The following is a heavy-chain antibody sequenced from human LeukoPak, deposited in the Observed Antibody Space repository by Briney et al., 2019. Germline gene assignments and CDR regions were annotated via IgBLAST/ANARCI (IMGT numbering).Heavy chain of an antibody. CDR3: AKDHFPRIVVVVAATSGMDV. CDR2: ISYDGSNK. Sequence: PGGSLRLSCAASGFTFSSYGMHWVRQAPGKGLEWVAVISYDGSNKYYADSVKGRFTISRDNSKSTLYLQMNSLRAEDTAVYYCAKDHFPRIVVVVAATSGMDVWGQGTTVTVSS. CDR1: GFTFSSYG. D-gene: IGHD2-15*01. V-gene: IGHV3-30*18. J-gene: IGHJ6*02.